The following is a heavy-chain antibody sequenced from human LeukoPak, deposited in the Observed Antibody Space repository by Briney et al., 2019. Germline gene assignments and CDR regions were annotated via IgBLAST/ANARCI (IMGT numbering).Heavy chain of an antibody. CDR1: GYIFTSYW. CDR2: IYPGDFDT. V-gene: IGHV5-51*01. Sequence: GESLKISCKASGYIFTSYWIGWVRQMPGKGLEWMGIIYPGDFDTRYSPSFQGQVTMSADKSITTAYLQWSSLKASDTAMYYCVRLCRGGRWLQLDAYWGQGTMVTVSS. CDR3: VRLCRGGRWLQLDAY. D-gene: IGHD5-24*01. J-gene: IGHJ4*02.